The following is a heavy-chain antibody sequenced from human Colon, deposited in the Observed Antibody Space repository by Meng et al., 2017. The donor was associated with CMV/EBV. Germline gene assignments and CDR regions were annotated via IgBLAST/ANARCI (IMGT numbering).Heavy chain of an antibody. CDR2: MNPNSGET. CDR1: GYPFINNN. J-gene: IGHJ5*02. Sequence: ASVKVSCKASGYPFINNNFNWVRQATGQGLEWMGWMNPNSGETGFAQKFQGRVTMTRNTSISTAYMELSSLRSEDTAVYYCARVAHGYCSSTSCPGYCSGGSCYRYNWFDPWGQGTLVTVSS. CDR3: ARVAHGYCSSTSCPGYCSGGSCYRYNWFDP. D-gene: IGHD2-15*01. V-gene: IGHV1-8*01.